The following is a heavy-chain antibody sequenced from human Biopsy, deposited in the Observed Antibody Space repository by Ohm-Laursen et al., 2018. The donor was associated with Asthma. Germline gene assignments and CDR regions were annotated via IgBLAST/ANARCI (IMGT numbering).Heavy chain of an antibody. CDR2: LIPVLGTP. CDR3: ARGYSGSDRIVYYYSGLEV. V-gene: IGHV1-69*13. Sequence: SVKVSCNASGDSFSNYAISWVRQAPGQGLEWMGGLIPVLGTPDHAQMFEGKVTITADESTSTAYMELSSLSSEDTAVYYCARGYSGSDRIVYYYSGLEVWGQGTTVTVSS. D-gene: IGHD5-12*01. CDR1: GDSFSNYA. J-gene: IGHJ6*02.